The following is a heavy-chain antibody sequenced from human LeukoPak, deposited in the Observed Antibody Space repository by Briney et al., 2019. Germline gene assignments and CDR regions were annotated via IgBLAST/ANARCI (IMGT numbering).Heavy chain of an antibody. Sequence: PSETLSLTCAVSGYSISSGYYWGWIRPPPGKGLAWIGSIYYSGSTYYNPSLQSRVTISVDTSKNQFSLKLSSVTAADTAVYYCARVATTTNPPQRPFDYWGQGTLVTVSS. CDR2: IYYSGST. CDR1: GYSISSGYY. CDR3: ARVATTTNPPQRPFDY. V-gene: IGHV4-38-2*01. J-gene: IGHJ4*02. D-gene: IGHD5-12*01.